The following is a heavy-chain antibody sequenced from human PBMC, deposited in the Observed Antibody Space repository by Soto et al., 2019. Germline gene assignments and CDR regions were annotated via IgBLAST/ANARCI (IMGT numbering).Heavy chain of an antibody. CDR1: GDSISDYY. D-gene: IGHD6-19*01. Sequence: SETLSLTXTVSGDSISDYYWSWIRQPAGKGLEWIGRFYYSGNTKSNPSLKSRATMSADTSKNQFSLSLRSVTAADSAIYYCARMYNSGFYRPEGDYFFYGMDVWGQGTTVTVSS. J-gene: IGHJ6*02. CDR3: ARMYNSGFYRPEGDYFFYGMDV. V-gene: IGHV4-4*07. CDR2: FYYSGNT.